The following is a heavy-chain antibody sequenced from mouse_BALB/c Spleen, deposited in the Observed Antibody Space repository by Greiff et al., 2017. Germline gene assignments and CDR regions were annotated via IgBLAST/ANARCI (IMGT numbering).Heavy chain of an antibody. CDR3: GGGLRPWFGY. CDR2: INPYNGDT. D-gene: IGHD1-2*01. CDR1: GYSFTGYF. Sequence: EVKLMESGPELVKPGASVKISCKASGYSFTGYFMNWVKQSHGKSLEWIGRINPYNGDTFYNQKFKGKATLTVDKSSSTAHMELLSLTSEDSAVYYCGGGLRPWFGYWGQGTLVTVSA. V-gene: IGHV1-37*01. J-gene: IGHJ3*01.